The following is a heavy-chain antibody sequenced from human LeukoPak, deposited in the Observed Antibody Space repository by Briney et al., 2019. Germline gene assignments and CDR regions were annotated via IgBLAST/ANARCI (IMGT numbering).Heavy chain of an antibody. CDR3: ARHNRIAVAATGGYFDL. D-gene: IGHD6-19*01. V-gene: IGHV4-59*08. CDR2: IYYSGST. CDR1: GGSISSYY. J-gene: IGHJ2*01. Sequence: SETLSVTCTVSGGSISSYYWSWIRQPPGKGLEWIGYIYYSGSTNYNPSLKSRVTISVDTSKNQFSLKLSSVTAADTAVYYCARHNRIAVAATGGYFDLWGRGTLVTVSS.